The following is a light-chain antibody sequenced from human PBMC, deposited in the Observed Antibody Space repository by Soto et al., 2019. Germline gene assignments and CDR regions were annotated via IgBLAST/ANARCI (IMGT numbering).Light chain of an antibody. CDR3: QQHNRWPPV. Sequence: EIVMTQSPATLSVSPGERATLSCRASQSISNNLAWYQQKVGQAPRLLIYGATTRDTGIPARFSGSGFGTEFTLAISSLQSEDFGVYYCQQHNRWPPVFGQGTKVDIK. J-gene: IGKJ1*01. CDR2: GAT. CDR1: QSISNN. V-gene: IGKV3-15*01.